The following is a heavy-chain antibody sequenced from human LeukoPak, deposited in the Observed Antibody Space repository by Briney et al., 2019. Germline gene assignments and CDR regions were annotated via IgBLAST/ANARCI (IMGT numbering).Heavy chain of an antibody. CDR1: GGTVSSYA. V-gene: IGHV1-69*01. CDR3: ARDRDSSSWYEGAGYYYYGMDV. CDR2: IIPIFGTA. D-gene: IGHD6-13*01. J-gene: IGHJ6*04. Sequence: SVKVSCKASGGTVSSYAISWGRQAPGQGLGWMGGIIPIFGTANYPQTFQGRGTITAEESTSTAYMALSSLRSEDPAVYYSARDRDSSSWYEGAGYYYYGMDVWGKGTTVTVSS.